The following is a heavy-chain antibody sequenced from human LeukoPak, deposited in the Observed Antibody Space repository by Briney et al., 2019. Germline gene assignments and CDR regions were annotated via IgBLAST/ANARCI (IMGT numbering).Heavy chain of an antibody. J-gene: IGHJ4*02. V-gene: IGHV4-59*01. CDR3: AREHYTSGWYIRD. D-gene: IGHD6-19*01. Sequence: TSETLSLTCTVSGGSINTYYWSWIRQPPVKGLEWIGYIYYSGSTNYSPSLKSRVTISIDTSKIQFSLKLTSVTAADTAVYYCAREHYTSGWYIRDWGQGTLVTVSS. CDR2: IYYSGST. CDR1: GGSINTYY.